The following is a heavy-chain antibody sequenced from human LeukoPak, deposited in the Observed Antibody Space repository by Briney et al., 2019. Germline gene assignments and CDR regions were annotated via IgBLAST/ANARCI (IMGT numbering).Heavy chain of an antibody. Sequence: GGSLRLSCAASGFTFSSYEMNWVRQAPGKGLEWVSYISSSGSTIYYADSVKGRFTISRDNAKNSLYLQMNSLRAEDTAVYYCASERECYDFWSGYYTPSHFDYWGQGTLVTVSS. V-gene: IGHV3-48*03. J-gene: IGHJ4*02. D-gene: IGHD3-3*01. CDR3: ASERECYDFWSGYYTPSHFDY. CDR1: GFTFSSYE. CDR2: ISSSGSTI.